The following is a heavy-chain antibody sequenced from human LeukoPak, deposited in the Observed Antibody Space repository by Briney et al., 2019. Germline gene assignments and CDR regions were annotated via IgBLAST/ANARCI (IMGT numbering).Heavy chain of an antibody. D-gene: IGHD3-22*01. CDR3: ARAGYFTYDRSGSNGDY. V-gene: IGHV1-18*01. J-gene: IGHJ4*02. Sequence: ASVKVSCKASGYTFTKYGISWVRQAPGQGLEWMGWISAYNGNTNYAQKLQGRVTMTTDTSTSTAYMELSSLRSDDTAVYYCARAGYFTYDRSGSNGDYGGQGTLVTVSS. CDR1: GYTFTKYG. CDR2: ISAYNGNT.